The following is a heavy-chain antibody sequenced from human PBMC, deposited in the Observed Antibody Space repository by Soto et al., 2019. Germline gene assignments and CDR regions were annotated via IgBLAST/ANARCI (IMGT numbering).Heavy chain of an antibody. J-gene: IGHJ4*02. Sequence: PSETLSLTCTVSGGSIGSSTYYWGWIRQPPGKGLEWIGSMYSSGNTYYNPSLKSRVTVSVDTSKNHFSLKLSSVTAADTAVYYCARQESGDTMVRGEVDYWGQGTLVTVSS. V-gene: IGHV4-39*01. CDR3: ARQESGDTMVRGEVDY. CDR2: MYSSGNT. CDR1: GGSIGSSTYY. D-gene: IGHD3-10*01.